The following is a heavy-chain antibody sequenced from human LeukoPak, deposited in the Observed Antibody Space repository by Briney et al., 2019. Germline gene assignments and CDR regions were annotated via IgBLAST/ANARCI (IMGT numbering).Heavy chain of an antibody. D-gene: IGHD2-2*01. V-gene: IGHV1-2*02. CDR1: GYTFTGYY. J-gene: IGHJ6*02. CDR3: ARLGYCGCTSLC. Sequence: ASVTVSCKASGYTFTGYYMHWVRQAPGQGLEWMGWINPNSGGKNYAQKFQGRVTMTRDTSISTAYMELSRLTSDDTAVYYCARLGYCGCTSLCWGQGTTVTVSS. CDR2: INPNSGGK.